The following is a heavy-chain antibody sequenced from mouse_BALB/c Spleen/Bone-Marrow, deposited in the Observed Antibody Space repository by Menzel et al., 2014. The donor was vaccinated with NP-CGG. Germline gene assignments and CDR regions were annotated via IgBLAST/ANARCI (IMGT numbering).Heavy chain of an antibody. V-gene: IGHV5-6*01. CDR1: GFTFSSYG. Sequence: EVQRVESGGDLVKPGGSLKLSCAASGFTFSSYGMSWVRQTPDKRLEWAATISSGGSYTYYPDSVKGRFTISRDNAKNTRYRRMSRLKSVNTAMYYCANHHLRRVYGRGNCGQRTSVTVSS. CDR2: ISSGGSYT. D-gene: IGHD2-10*02. J-gene: IGHJ4*01. CDR3: ANHHLRRVYGRGN.